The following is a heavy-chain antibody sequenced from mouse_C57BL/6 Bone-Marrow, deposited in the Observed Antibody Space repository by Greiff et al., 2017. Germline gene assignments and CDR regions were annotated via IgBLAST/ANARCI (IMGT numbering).Heavy chain of an antibody. CDR1: GYTFTSYW. Sequence: QVQLQQPGAELVKPGASVKLSCKASGYTFTSYWMHWVKQRPGRGLEWIGEIYPRSGNTYYNEKFKGKATLTADKSSSTAYMELRSLTSEDSAVYFCARRDYGSSYVRFFDYWGQGTTLTVSS. CDR3: ARRDYGSSYVRFFDY. J-gene: IGHJ2*01. D-gene: IGHD1-1*01. CDR2: IYPRSGNT. V-gene: IGHV1-81*01.